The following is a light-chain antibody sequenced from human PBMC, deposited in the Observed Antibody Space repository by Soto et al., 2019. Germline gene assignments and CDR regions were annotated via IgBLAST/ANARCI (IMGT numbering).Light chain of an antibody. Sequence: EIVLTQSPATLSLSPGERATLSCRASQSVSSYLAWYQQKPGQAPRXLIYDASNRATGIPARFSGSGSGTGLTITISSLEPEDCEVYYGQQRSNWGITFGQGTRLEIK. CDR2: DAS. V-gene: IGKV3-11*01. J-gene: IGKJ5*01. CDR1: QSVSSY. CDR3: QQRSNWGIT.